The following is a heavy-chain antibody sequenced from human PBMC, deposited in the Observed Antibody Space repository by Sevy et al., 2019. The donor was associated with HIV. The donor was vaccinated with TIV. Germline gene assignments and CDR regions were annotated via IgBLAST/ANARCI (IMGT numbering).Heavy chain of an antibody. Sequence: SQTLSLTCAISGDSVSTYSAAWNWIRQSPSRGLEWLGRTYYKSKWYNDYALSVKSRISINPDTPKNQISLQLNSVTPEGTAVYYRAREVPWFFFHFDHWGQGTLVTVSS. J-gene: IGHJ4*02. D-gene: IGHD3-9*01. CDR1: GDSVSTYSAA. CDR3: AREVPWFFFHFDH. V-gene: IGHV6-1*01. CDR2: TYYKSKWYN.